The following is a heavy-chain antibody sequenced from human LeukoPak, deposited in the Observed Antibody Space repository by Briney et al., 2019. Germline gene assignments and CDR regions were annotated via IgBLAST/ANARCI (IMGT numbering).Heavy chain of an antibody. CDR1: GFTFSSYA. CDR3: ARGGYSYGFSDY. J-gene: IGHJ4*02. CDR2: ISGSGGST. Sequence: GGSLRLSCAASGFTFSSYAMSWVRQAPGKGLEWVSVISGSGGSTYYADSVKGRFTISRDTSKNTLYLQMNSLRAEDTAVYYCARGGYSYGFSDYWGQGTLVTVSS. D-gene: IGHD5-18*01. V-gene: IGHV3-23*01.